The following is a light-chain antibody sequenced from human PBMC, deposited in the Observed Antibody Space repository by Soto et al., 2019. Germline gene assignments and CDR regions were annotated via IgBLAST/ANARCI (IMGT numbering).Light chain of an antibody. V-gene: IGKV1-6*01. CDR2: AAS. J-gene: IGKJ4*01. Sequence: AIQMTQSPSSLSASVGDRVTITCRASQGIGNDLGWYQQKPGKAPKLLIYAASNLQSGVPSRFSGSGSGTDFTLTISGLQHEDFASYYWLQDSNYPLTVGGGTKVDIK. CDR3: LQDSNYPLT. CDR1: QGIGND.